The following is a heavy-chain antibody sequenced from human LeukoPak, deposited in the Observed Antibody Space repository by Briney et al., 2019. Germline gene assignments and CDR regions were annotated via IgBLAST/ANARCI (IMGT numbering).Heavy chain of an antibody. V-gene: IGHV4-39*01. Sequence: SETLSLTCTVSGGSISSSSYYWGWIRQPPGKGLEWIVSVYYSGSTYYNPSLKSGVTISVDTSKNQFSLKLSSVTAADTAVYYCARHVYDSRYYYYYYYMDVWGKGTTVTVSS. J-gene: IGHJ6*03. D-gene: IGHD3-22*01. CDR3: ARHVYDSRYYYYYYYMDV. CDR2: VYYSGST. CDR1: GGSISSSSYY.